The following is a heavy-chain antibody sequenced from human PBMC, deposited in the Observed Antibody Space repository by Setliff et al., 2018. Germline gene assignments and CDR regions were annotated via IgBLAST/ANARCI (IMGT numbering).Heavy chain of an antibody. V-gene: IGHV3-23*01. CDR3: AKVGGSGFGMDYLDS. D-gene: IGHD3-3*01. J-gene: IGHJ4*02. CDR1: GFTFNHFA. Sequence: GGSLRLSCATSGFTFNHFAMAWVRQAPGKGLEWVSIISGDSSFTNYAEHVRGRATIFRDSSGNNVYLHMNSLTAADSAMYYCAKVGGSGFGMDYLDSWGQGTLVTVSS. CDR2: ISGDSSFT.